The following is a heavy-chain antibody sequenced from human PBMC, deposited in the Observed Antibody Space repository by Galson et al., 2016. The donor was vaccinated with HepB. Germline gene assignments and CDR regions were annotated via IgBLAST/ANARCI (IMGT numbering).Heavy chain of an antibody. CDR2: IYYVGRA. CDR1: GGPIGSSSYH. V-gene: IGHV4-39*02. J-gene: IGHJ4*02. D-gene: IGHD1-26*01. CDR3: ATVPGWESGIYDH. Sequence: SETLSLTCTVSGGPIGSSSYHWAWIRQPPGKGLEWIGSIYYVGRAYYRSSLKSRLTISLDPAKNHISLNLTSVTAADTAVYYCATVPGWESGIYDHWGQGTLVSVSS.